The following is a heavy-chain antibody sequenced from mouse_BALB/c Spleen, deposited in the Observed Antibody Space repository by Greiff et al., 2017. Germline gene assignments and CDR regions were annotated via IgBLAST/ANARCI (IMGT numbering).Heavy chain of an antibody. CDR3: ARNYGNWYFDV. Sequence: VKVVESGPGLVQPSQSLSITCTVSGFSLTSYGVHWVRQSPGKGLEWLGVIWSGGSTDYNAAFISRLSISKDNSKSQVFFKMNSLQANDTAIYYCARNYGNWYFDVWGAGTTVTVSS. CDR2: IWSGGST. J-gene: IGHJ1*01. CDR1: GFSLTSYG. D-gene: IGHD2-1*01. V-gene: IGHV2-2*02.